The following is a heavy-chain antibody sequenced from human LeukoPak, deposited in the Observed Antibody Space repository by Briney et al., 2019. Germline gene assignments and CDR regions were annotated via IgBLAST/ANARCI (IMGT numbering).Heavy chain of an antibody. CDR2: ISYDGSNK. CDR3: AKEIRSGGSCYNPV. D-gene: IGHD2-15*01. V-gene: IGHV3-30*18. Sequence: GRSLRLSCAASGFTFSSYGMHWVRQAPGKGLEWVAVISYDGSNKYYADSVKGRFTISRDNSKNTLYLQMNSLRAEDTAVYYCAKEIRSGGSCYNPVWGQGTLVTVSS. J-gene: IGHJ4*02. CDR1: GFTFSSYG.